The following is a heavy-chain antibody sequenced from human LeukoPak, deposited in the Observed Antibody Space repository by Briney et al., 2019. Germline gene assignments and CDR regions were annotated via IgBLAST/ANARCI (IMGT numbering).Heavy chain of an antibody. CDR3: AKDSILGSSGFDY. V-gene: IGHV3-74*01. Sequence: GGSLRLSCAASGFTFSSYGMHWVRQAPGKGLVWVSRINSDGSSTSYADSVKGRFTISRDNSKNTLYLQMNSLRAEDTAVYYCAKDSILGSSGFDYWGQGTLVTVSS. CDR2: INSDGSST. D-gene: IGHD6-19*01. J-gene: IGHJ4*02. CDR1: GFTFSSYG.